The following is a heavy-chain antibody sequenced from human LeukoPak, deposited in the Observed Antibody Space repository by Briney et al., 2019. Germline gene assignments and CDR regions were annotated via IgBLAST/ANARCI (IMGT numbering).Heavy chain of an antibody. CDR3: AKDIRGEDHDYVWGSYRTDAFDI. Sequence: GGSLRLSCAASGFTFDDYAMHWVRQAPGKGLEWVSGISWNSGSIGYADSVKGRFTISRDNAKNSLYLQMNSLRAEDTALYYCAKDIRGEDHDYVWGSYRTDAFDIWGQGTMVTVSS. D-gene: IGHD3-16*02. V-gene: IGHV3-9*01. CDR2: ISWNSGSI. CDR1: GFTFDDYA. J-gene: IGHJ3*02.